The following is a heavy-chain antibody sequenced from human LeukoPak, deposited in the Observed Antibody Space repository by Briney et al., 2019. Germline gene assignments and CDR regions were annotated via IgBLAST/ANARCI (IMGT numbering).Heavy chain of an antibody. Sequence: SETLSLTCAVSGGSISSSNWWSWVRQPPGKGLEWIGEIYHSGSTNYNPSLKSRVTISVDTSKNQFSLKLSSVTAADTAVYYCARQGIVVVPAALDYWGQGTLVTVSS. D-gene: IGHD2-2*01. V-gene: IGHV4-4*02. CDR1: GGSISSSNW. CDR2: IYHSGST. J-gene: IGHJ4*02. CDR3: ARQGIVVVPAALDY.